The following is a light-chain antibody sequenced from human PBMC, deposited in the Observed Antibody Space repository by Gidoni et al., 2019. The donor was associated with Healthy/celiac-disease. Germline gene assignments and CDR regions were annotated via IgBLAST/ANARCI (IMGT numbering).Light chain of an antibody. V-gene: IGKV1-5*03. CDR3: QQYNSYLYT. CDR2: KES. Sequence: DIQMTQSPSTLSASVGDRVTITCRDSQSISSWLDWYQQKPGKAPKLLIYKESSLESGVPSRFSGSGAGTEFTLTISRLQPDDFATYYCQQYNSYLYTFGQGTKLEIK. CDR1: QSISSW. J-gene: IGKJ2*01.